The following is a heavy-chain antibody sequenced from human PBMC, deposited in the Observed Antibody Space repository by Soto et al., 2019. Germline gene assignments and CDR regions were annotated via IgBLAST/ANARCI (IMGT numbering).Heavy chain of an antibody. Sequence: QVQLVQSGAEVKKPGSSVKVSCKASGGTFSSYAISWVRQAPGQGLEWMGGIIPIFGTANYAQKFQGRVTITADESTSTAYMELSSLRSEDTAVYYCASHYYDSSGYFGYYYYYGMDVWGQGTTVTVSS. CDR3: ASHYYDSSGYFGYYYYYGMDV. V-gene: IGHV1-69*01. CDR1: GGTFSSYA. CDR2: IIPIFGTA. J-gene: IGHJ6*02. D-gene: IGHD3-22*01.